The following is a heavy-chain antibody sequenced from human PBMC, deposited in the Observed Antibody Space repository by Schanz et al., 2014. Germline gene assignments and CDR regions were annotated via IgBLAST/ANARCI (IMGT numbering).Heavy chain of an antibody. Sequence: VQLVESGGGLVQPGRSLRLSCAASGFAFSDYGMHWVRQAPGKGLEWVAFISYDGNEKHYPDSVKGRFTISRDNSKNTLYLQMDTLRVEDTAMFYCARDMTIAPAWGQGTLVTVSS. D-gene: IGHD6-13*01. CDR1: GFAFSDYG. CDR3: ARDMTIAPA. CDR2: ISYDGNEK. J-gene: IGHJ5*02. V-gene: IGHV3-30*03.